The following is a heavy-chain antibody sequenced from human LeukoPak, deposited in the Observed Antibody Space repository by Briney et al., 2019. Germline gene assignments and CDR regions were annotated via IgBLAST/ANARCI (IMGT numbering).Heavy chain of an antibody. V-gene: IGHV4-34*01. D-gene: IGHD1-26*01. CDR3: ARAGTRRDIAGATRAVKY. CDR2: INHSGST. Sequence: PSETLSLTCAVYGGSFSGYYWSWIRQPPGKGLEWIGEINHSGSTNYNPSLKSRVTILVDTSKNQFSLKLSSVTAADTAVYYCARAGTRRDIAGATRAVKYWGQGTLVTASS. CDR1: GGSFSGYY. J-gene: IGHJ4*02.